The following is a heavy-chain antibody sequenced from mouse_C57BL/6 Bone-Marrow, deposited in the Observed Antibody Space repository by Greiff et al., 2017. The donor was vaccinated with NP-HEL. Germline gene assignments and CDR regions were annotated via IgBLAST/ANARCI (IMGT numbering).Heavy chain of an antibody. Sequence: QVQLQQPGAELVRPGTSVKLSCKASGYTFTSYWMHWVKQRPGQGLEWIGVIDPSDSYTNYNQKFKGKATLTVDTSSSTAYMQLSSLTSEDSAVYYCARRETITTVVAPYYFDYWGKGTTLTVSS. V-gene: IGHV1-59*01. D-gene: IGHD1-1*01. CDR1: GYTFTSYW. CDR3: ARRETITTVVAPYYFDY. CDR2: IDPSDSYT. J-gene: IGHJ2*01.